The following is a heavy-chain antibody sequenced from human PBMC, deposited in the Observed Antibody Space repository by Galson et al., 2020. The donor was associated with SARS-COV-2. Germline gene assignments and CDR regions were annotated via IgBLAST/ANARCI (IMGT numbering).Heavy chain of an antibody. J-gene: IGHJ6*02. CDR2: IGTAGDT. CDR1: GFTFSSYD. CDR3: ARGEILYPHFGLNYYYYYGMDV. V-gene: IGHV3-13*01. D-gene: IGHD2-8*01. Sequence: GGSLRLSCAASGFTFSSYDMHWVRQATGKGLEWVSAIGTAGDTYYPGSVKGRFTISRENAKNSLYLQMNSLRAGDTAVYYCARGEILYPHFGLNYYYYYGMDVWGQGTTVTVSS.